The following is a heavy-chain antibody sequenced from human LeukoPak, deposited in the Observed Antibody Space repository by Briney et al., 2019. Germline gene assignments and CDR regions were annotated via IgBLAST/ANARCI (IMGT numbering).Heavy chain of an antibody. CDR3: ARDSSGNFDY. V-gene: IGHV3-53*01. D-gene: IGHD6-6*01. CDR2: IYSGGTT. CDR1: GFTVSSNY. Sequence: SGGSLRLSCAASGFTVSSNYMSWVRQAPRKGLEWVSVIYSGGTTYYADSVKGRFTISRDNSKNTLYLQMNSLRAEDTAVYYCARDSSGNFDYWGQGTLVTVSS. J-gene: IGHJ4*02.